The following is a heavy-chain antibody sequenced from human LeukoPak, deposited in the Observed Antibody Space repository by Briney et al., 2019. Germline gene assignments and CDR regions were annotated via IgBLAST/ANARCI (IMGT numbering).Heavy chain of an antibody. Sequence: GESLKISCKGSGHSFTSYGISWVRQAPGQGLEWMGWISAYNGNTNYAQKLQGRVTMTTDTSTSTAYMELRSLRSDDTAVYYCARGDIVVGGDWFDPWGQGTLVTVSS. V-gene: IGHV1-18*01. CDR3: ARGDIVVGGDWFDP. CDR2: ISAYNGNT. D-gene: IGHD2-2*01. J-gene: IGHJ5*02. CDR1: GHSFTSYG.